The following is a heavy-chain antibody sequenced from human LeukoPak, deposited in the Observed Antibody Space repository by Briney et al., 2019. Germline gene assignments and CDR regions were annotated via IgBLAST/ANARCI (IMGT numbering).Heavy chain of an antibody. CDR2: INSDGSST. CDR3: ARVGDYVWGSYRSEDI. V-gene: IGHV3-74*01. Sequence: GGSLRLSCAASGFTFSSYWMHWVRQAPGKGLVWVSRINSDGSSTSYADSVKGRFTISRDNAKNSLYLQMNSLRAEDTAVYYCARVGDYVWGSYRSEDIWGQGTMVTVSS. J-gene: IGHJ3*02. CDR1: GFTFSSYW. D-gene: IGHD3-16*02.